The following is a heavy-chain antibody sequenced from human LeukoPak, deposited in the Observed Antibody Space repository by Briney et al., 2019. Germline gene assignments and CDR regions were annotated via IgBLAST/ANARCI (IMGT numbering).Heavy chain of an antibody. CDR1: GFSFSTHA. D-gene: IGHD3-10*01. CDR3: AKARGVYYFDY. CDR2: ISDSGGST. Sequence: QPRGSLRLSCAASGFSFSTHAVSWVRQAPGKGLEWVSVISDSGGSTSCADSVKGRFTISRDNSKKTLNLQMNSLRAEDTAVYYRAKARGVYYFDYWGQGTLVTVSS. J-gene: IGHJ4*02. V-gene: IGHV3-23*01.